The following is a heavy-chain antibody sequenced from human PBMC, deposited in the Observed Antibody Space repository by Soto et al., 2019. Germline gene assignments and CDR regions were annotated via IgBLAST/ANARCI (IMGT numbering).Heavy chain of an antibody. D-gene: IGHD2-8*01. CDR1: GYSFTDYH. J-gene: IGHJ6*02. CDR3: ARERYQVLSDGMDV. CDR2: INPKSGGT. Sequence: ASVKVSCKASGYSFTDYHIHWVRQAPGQGLEWLGRINPKSGGTSTAQKFQGWVTMTTDTSISTASMELTRLTSDDTAIYYCARERYQVLSDGMDVWGQGTSVTVSS. V-gene: IGHV1-2*04.